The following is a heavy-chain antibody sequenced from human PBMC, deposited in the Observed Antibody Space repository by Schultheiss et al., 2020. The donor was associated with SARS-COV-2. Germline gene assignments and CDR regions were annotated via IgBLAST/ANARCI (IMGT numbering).Heavy chain of an antibody. Sequence: SETLSLTCTVSGGSISSYYWSWIRRPPGKGLEWIGSISYSGSTNYNPSLKSRVTISVDTSKNQFSLKLSSVTAADTAVYYCAGANVVLRFLELYGSGYYYGMDVWGQGTTVTVSS. CDR1: GGSISSYY. CDR2: ISYSGST. D-gene: IGHD3-3*01. J-gene: IGHJ6*02. CDR3: AGANVVLRFLELYGSGYYYGMDV. V-gene: IGHV4-59*12.